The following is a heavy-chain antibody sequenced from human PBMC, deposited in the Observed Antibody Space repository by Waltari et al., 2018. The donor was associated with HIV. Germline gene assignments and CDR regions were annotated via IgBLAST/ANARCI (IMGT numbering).Heavy chain of an antibody. CDR3: AKDNSVNYFTGDAFDI. J-gene: IGHJ3*02. D-gene: IGHD1-26*01. CDR1: GFTFSSSR. V-gene: IGHV3-30*18. Sequence: VQLVESGGVVVWPGRSLRVSCAASGFTFSSSRLHWVRQAAGKGPGCVAIIWSDGNNEYYADSVKGLFTISRDNSKDTLYLQMNSLRAEDTAMYYCAKDNSVNYFTGDAFDIWGQGTMVIVSS. CDR2: IWSDGNNE.